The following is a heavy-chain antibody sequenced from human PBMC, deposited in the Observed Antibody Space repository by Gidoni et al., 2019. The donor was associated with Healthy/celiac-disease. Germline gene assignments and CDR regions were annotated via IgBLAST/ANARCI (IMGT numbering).Heavy chain of an antibody. CDR3: AGMGWLGQWLIPLDY. CDR2: ISSSGSTI. D-gene: IGHD6-19*01. V-gene: IGHV3-48*03. Sequence: SGFTFSSYEMNWVRQAPGKGLEWVSYISSSGSTIYYADSVKGRLTSSRDNAKNSLYLQMNSLRAEDTAVYYCAGMGWLGQWLIPLDYWGQGTLVTVSS. J-gene: IGHJ4*02. CDR1: GFTFSSYE.